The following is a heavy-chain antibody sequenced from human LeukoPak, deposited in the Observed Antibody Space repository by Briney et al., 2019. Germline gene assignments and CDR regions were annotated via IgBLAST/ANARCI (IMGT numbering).Heavy chain of an antibody. CDR1: GFTFSSYA. CDR3: AKLSDSSSWYFGAFDI. Sequence: GGSLRLSCAASGFTFSSYAMHWVRQAPGKGLEWVAVTSYDGSNKYYADSVKGRFTISRDNSKNTLYLQMNSLRAEDTAVYYCAKLSDSSSWYFGAFDIWGQGTMVTVSS. V-gene: IGHV3-30-3*02. CDR2: TSYDGSNK. J-gene: IGHJ3*02. D-gene: IGHD6-13*01.